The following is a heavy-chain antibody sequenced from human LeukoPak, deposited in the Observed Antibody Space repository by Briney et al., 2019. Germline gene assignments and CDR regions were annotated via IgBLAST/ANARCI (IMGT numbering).Heavy chain of an antibody. Sequence: GGSLRLSCSASGFTFSTYAMYWVRQGPGEGVEYVSAISSEGASTYYADSVKGRFNISRDNPKKTLYLQMSSQRAEDTAVYYCVKSQATHYYYYGMDVWGQGTTVTVSS. CDR1: GFTFSTYA. J-gene: IGHJ6*02. CDR2: ISSEGAST. CDR3: VKSQATHYYYYGMDV. V-gene: IGHV3-64D*06.